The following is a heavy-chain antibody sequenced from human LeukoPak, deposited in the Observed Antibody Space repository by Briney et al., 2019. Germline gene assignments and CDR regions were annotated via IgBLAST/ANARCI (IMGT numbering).Heavy chain of an antibody. CDR2: INSDASST. CDR3: TTYRIVGAPNADY. Sequence: GGSLRLSYAASGFTFSSYWMHWVRQAPGKGLVWVSRINSDASSTSYADSVKGRFTISRDNAKNTLYLQMNSLKTEDTAVYYCTTYRIVGAPNADYWGQGTLVTVSS. J-gene: IGHJ4*02. V-gene: IGHV3-74*01. CDR1: GFTFSSYW. D-gene: IGHD1-26*01.